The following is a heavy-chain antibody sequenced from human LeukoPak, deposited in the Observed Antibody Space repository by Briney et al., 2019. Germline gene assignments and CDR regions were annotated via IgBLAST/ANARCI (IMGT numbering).Heavy chain of an antibody. V-gene: IGHV3-23*01. CDR1: GFTFSSYA. D-gene: IGHD3-10*01. J-gene: IGHJ3*02. CDR2: ISGSCGNT. Sequence: GGSLRLCCAASGFTFSSYAMNWVRQAPGKGLEWVSAISGSCGNTYYPDSVKGRFTISRDNSKNALYLQMNSLRAEDTALYYCAKDAVDASGRTNAFDIWGQGTMVTVSS. CDR3: AKDAVDASGRTNAFDI.